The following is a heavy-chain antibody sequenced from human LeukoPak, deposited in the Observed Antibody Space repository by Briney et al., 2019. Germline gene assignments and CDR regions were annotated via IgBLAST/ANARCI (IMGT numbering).Heavy chain of an antibody. J-gene: IGHJ3*02. CDR3: ARAGTTGTTEVAFSI. V-gene: IGHV4-59*01. CDR2: IYYSGFT. Sequence: SETLSLTCTVSGGSISDYYWSWFRQSPGKGLEWIGYIYYSGFTNYNPSRKSRVTISVDTSKNQFSLKLISVTTADTAVYYCARAGTTGTTEVAFSIWGQGTMVTVSS. D-gene: IGHD1-1*01. CDR1: GGSISDYY.